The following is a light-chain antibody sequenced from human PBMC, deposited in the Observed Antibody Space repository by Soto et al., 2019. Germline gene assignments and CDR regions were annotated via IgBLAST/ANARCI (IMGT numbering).Light chain of an antibody. CDR1: SSNVGSNY. CDR3: AAWDDSLSGVV. Sequence: QSVLTQSPSASGTPGQRVTISCSGSSSNVGSNYVYWYQHLPGTAPKLLIYSNTQRPSGVPDRFSASKSGTSASLAISGLRSDDEADYYCAAWDDSLSGVVFGGGTKLTVL. J-gene: IGLJ2*01. CDR2: SNT. V-gene: IGLV1-47*02.